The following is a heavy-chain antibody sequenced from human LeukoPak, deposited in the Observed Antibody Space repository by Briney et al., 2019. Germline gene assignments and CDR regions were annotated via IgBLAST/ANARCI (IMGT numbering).Heavy chain of an antibody. D-gene: IGHD5-12*01. Sequence: ASVKVSCKASGYTFTSYGISWVRQAPGQGPEWMGWISAYNGNTNYAQKLQGRVTMTTDTSTGTAYMELRSLRSDDTAVYYCARLDSGYDWGGSFVDYWGQGTLVTVSS. CDR1: GYTFTSYG. J-gene: IGHJ4*02. CDR2: ISAYNGNT. CDR3: ARLDSGYDWGGSFVDY. V-gene: IGHV1-18*01.